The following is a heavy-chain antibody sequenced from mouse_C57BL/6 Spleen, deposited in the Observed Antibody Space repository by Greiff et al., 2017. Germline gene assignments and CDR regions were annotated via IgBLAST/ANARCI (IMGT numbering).Heavy chain of an antibody. CDR1: GFNIKDYY. D-gene: IGHD1-1*01. Sequence: VQLQQSGAELVRPGASVKLSCTASGFNIKDYYMHWVKQRPEQGLEWIGRIDPEDGDNEYAPKFQGKATMTADTSSNTAYLQLSCLTSEATAVYYCTSSPCGSSYRDAMDYWGQGTSVTVSS. CDR2: IDPEDGDN. V-gene: IGHV14-1*01. J-gene: IGHJ4*01. CDR3: TSSPCGSSYRDAMDY.